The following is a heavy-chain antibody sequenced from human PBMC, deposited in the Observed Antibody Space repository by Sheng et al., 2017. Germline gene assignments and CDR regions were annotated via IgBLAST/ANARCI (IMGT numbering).Heavy chain of an antibody. CDR2: IKQDGSEK. CDR1: GFTFSSYW. CDR3: ATLRYFDWLLSPHFDY. V-gene: IGHV3-7*01. D-gene: IGHD3-9*01. Sequence: EVQLVESGGGLVQPGGSLRLSCAASGFTFSSYWMSWVRQAPGKGLEWVANIKQDGSEKYYVDSVKGRFTISRDNAKNSLYLQMNSLRAEDTAVYYCATLRYFDWLLSPHFDYWGQGTLVTVSS. J-gene: IGHJ4*02.